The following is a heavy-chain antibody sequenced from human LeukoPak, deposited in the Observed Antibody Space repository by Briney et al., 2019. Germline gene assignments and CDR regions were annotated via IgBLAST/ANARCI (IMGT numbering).Heavy chain of an antibody. CDR3: AREELAYGSGSYGNYYYYYYMDV. D-gene: IGHD3-10*01. CDR2: LNPNSGGT. J-gene: IGHJ6*03. Sequence: ASVKVSCKASGYTFTGYYMHWVRQAPGQGLEWMGWLNPNSGGTNYAQKFQGRVTMTRDTSISTAYMELSRLRSDDTAVYYCAREELAYGSGSYGNYYYYYYMDVWGKGTTVTVSS. V-gene: IGHV1-2*02. CDR1: GYTFTGYY.